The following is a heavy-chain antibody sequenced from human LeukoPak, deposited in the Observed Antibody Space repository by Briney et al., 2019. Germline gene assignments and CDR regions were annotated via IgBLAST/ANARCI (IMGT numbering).Heavy chain of an antibody. CDR3: ARRRVKRNCSGGSCYRDAFDI. J-gene: IGHJ3*02. Sequence: KPSETLSLTCTVSGYSISSGYYWGWIRQPPGKGLEWIGIIYHSGSTYYNPSLKSRVTISVDTSKNQFSLKLSSVTAADTAVYYCARRRVKRNCSGGSCYRDAFDIWGQGTMVTVSS. D-gene: IGHD2-15*01. V-gene: IGHV4-38-2*02. CDR2: IYHSGST. CDR1: GYSISSGYY.